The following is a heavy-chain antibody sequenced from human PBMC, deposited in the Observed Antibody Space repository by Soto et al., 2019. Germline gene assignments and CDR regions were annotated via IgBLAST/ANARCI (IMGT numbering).Heavy chain of an antibody. CDR3: ARDYCSGGSCYRGDAFDI. V-gene: IGHV6-1*01. Sequence: SQTLSLTCAISGDSVSSNSAAWDWIRQSPSRGLEWLGRTYYRSKWYNDYAVSVKSRITINPDTSKNQFSLQLNSVTPEDTAVYYCARDYCSGGSCYRGDAFDIWGQGTMVTVSS. CDR1: GDSVSSNSAA. D-gene: IGHD2-15*01. J-gene: IGHJ3*02. CDR2: TYYRSKWYN.